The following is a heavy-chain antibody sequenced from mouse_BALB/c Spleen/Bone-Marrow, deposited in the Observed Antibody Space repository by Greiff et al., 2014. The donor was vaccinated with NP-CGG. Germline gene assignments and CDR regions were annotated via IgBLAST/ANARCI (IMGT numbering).Heavy chain of an antibody. CDR2: IDPANGNT. CDR3: ASYYYGRSSFTY. J-gene: IGHJ3*01. Sequence: VQLQQSGAELVKPGASVKLSCTASGFNIKDTYMHWVRQRPEQGLEWIGRIDPANGNTKYDPKFQGKATITADTSSNTAYLQLNILTSEDNAVDFCASYYYGRSSFTYWGLGTLVTVSA. V-gene: IGHV14-3*02. CDR1: GFNIKDTY. D-gene: IGHD1-1*01.